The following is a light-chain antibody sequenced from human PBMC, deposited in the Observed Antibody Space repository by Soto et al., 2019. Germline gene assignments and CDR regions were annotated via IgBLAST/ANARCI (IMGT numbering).Light chain of an antibody. V-gene: IGKV3-15*01. CDR2: GAS. Sequence: EIVMTQSPATLSVSPGERATLSCRASQSVSSNLAWYQQKPGQAPRLLIYGASTRATGIPARFSGSGSGTEFTLTISSLQSEEFAVYYCQQYNNWPYTFGQATKLEIK. J-gene: IGKJ2*01. CDR3: QQYNNWPYT. CDR1: QSVSSN.